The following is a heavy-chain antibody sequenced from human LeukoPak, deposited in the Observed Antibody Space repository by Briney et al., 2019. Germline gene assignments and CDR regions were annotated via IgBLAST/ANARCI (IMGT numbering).Heavy chain of an antibody. CDR2: ISDSGGNT. J-gene: IGHJ4*02. CDR1: GFTFSSYA. CDR3: AKRGVVIRVILVGFHKEAYYFES. Sequence: GGSLRLSCAASGFTFSSYAMSWVRQAPGKGLEWVAGISDSGGNTKYADSVKGRFTFSRDNPKNTLYLQMNSLRAKDTAVYFCAKRGVVIRVILVGFHKEAYYFESWGQGALVTVSS. V-gene: IGHV3-23*01. D-gene: IGHD3/OR15-3a*01.